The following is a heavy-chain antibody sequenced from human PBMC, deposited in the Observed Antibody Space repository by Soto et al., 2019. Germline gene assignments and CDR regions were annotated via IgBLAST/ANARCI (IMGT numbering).Heavy chain of an antibody. J-gene: IGHJ6*02. Sequence: SETLSLTCTVSGGSISSGGYYWSWIRQHPGKGLEWIGYIYYSGSTYYNPSLKSRVTISVDTSKNQFSLELSSVTAADTAVYYCARESVRGVPGDYYYYGRDVWGQGTTVTVSS. V-gene: IGHV4-31*03. CDR3: ARESVRGVPGDYYYYGRDV. CDR2: IYYSGST. CDR1: GGSISSGGYY. D-gene: IGHD3-10*01.